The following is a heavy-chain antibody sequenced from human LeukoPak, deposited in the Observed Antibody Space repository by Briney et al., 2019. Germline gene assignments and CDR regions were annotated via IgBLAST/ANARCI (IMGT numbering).Heavy chain of an antibody. D-gene: IGHD3-10*01. CDR2: ISYDGSNT. CDR3: AKPYYYGSRSYMDY. V-gene: IGHV3-30*18. CDR1: GFTFSSYG. Sequence: GGSLRLSCAASGFTFSSYGMHWVRQAPGKGLEWVEVISYDGSNTYYADSVKGRFTISRDNSKNMLYLQMNSLRAEDTAVYYCAKPYYYGSRSYMDYWGQGTLVTVSS. J-gene: IGHJ4*02.